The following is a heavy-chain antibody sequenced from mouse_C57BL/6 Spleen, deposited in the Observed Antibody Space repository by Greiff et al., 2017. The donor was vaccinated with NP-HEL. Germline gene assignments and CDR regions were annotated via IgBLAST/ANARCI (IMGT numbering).Heavy chain of an antibody. V-gene: IGHV14-4*01. D-gene: IGHD1-1*01. CDR1: GFNIKDDY. CDR3: TTGYYGSSPVYFDY. Sequence: VQLQQSGAELVRPGASVKLSCTASGFNIKDDYMHWVKQRPEQGLEWIGWIDPENGDTEYASKFQGKATITADTSSNTAYLQLSSLTSEDTAVYYCTTGYYGSSPVYFDYWGQGTTLTVSS. CDR2: IDPENGDT. J-gene: IGHJ2*01.